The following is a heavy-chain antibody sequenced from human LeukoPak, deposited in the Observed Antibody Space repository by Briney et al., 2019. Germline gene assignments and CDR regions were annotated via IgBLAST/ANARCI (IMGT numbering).Heavy chain of an antibody. V-gene: IGHV3-74*01. CDR3: ARDDSFGIFLPP. CDR2: INSDGSST. CDR1: GFTFSSYW. Sequence: GGSLRLSCAASGFTFSSYWMHWVRQAPGKGLVGVSRINSDGSSTSYADSVKGRFTISRDNAKNTLYLQMNSLRAEDTAVYYCARDDSFGIFLPPWGQGTLVTVSS. D-gene: IGHD2-15*01. J-gene: IGHJ5*02.